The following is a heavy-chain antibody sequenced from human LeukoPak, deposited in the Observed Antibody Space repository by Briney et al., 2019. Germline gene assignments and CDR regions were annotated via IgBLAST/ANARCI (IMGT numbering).Heavy chain of an antibody. V-gene: IGHV3-53*01. CDR3: ARDLSDYGDYCVGDY. J-gene: IGHJ4*02. Sequence: PGGSLRLSCAASGFTVNSNYLSWVRQAPGKGLEWVSTLYNTGNTYYANSVKGRFSISRDNSKNTLFLQMNSLRAEDTAVYYCARDLSDYGDYCVGDYWGQGTLVTVSS. D-gene: IGHD4-17*01. CDR1: GFTVNSNY. CDR2: LYNTGNT.